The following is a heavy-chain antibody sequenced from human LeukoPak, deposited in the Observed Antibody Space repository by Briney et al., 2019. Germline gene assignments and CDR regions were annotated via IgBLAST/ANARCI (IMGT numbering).Heavy chain of an antibody. CDR1: GGSISSYY. CDR3: ARAGYSSGWFDY. J-gene: IGHJ4*02. Sequence: PSETLSLTCTVSGGSISSYYWSWIRQPPGKGLEWIGYIYYSGSINYNPSLKSRVTISVDTSKNQFSLKLSSVTAADTAVYYCARAGYSSGWFDYWGQGTLVTVSS. V-gene: IGHV4-59*01. D-gene: IGHD6-19*01. CDR2: IYYSGSI.